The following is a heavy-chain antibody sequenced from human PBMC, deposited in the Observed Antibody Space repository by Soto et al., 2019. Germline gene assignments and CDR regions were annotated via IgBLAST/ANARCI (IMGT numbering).Heavy chain of an antibody. J-gene: IGHJ4*02. D-gene: IGHD6-13*01. CDR2: ISAYNGNT. CDR1: GYTFTSYG. CDR3: AREQSAAGTYEDLHFDY. Sequence: GASVKVSCKASGYTFTSYGISWVRQAPGQGLEWMGWISAYNGNTNYAQKLQGRVTMTTDTSTSTAYMELRSLRSDDTAVYYCAREQSAAGTYEDLHFDYWGQGTLVTVSS. V-gene: IGHV1-18*01.